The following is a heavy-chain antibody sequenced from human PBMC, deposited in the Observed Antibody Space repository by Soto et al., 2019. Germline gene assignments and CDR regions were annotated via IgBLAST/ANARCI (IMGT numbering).Heavy chain of an antibody. J-gene: IGHJ4*02. CDR2: INHSGST. Sequence: QVQLQQWGAGLLKPSETLSLTFAVYGGSFSGYYWTWIRQPPGTGLGWIGEINHSGSTNYNPSLKSRVTISVDTSKNQFSLKLTSVTAADTAVYYCARDKITGLFDYWGQGTLVTVSS. D-gene: IGHD2-8*02. CDR3: ARDKITGLFDY. CDR1: GGSFSGYY. V-gene: IGHV4-34*01.